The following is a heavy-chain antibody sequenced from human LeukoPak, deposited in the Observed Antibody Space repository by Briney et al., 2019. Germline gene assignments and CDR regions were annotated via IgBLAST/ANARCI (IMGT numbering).Heavy chain of an antibody. CDR1: GGSFSGYY. CDR3: ARGLVVPAAHAFDI. CDR2: INHSGST. V-gene: IGHV4-34*01. Sequence: SETLSLTCAVYGGSFSGYYWSWIRHPPGKGLEWIGEINHSGSTNYNPSLKSRVTISVDTSKNQFSLKLSSVTAADTAVYYCARGLVVPAAHAFDIWGQGTMVTVSS. J-gene: IGHJ3*02. D-gene: IGHD2-2*01.